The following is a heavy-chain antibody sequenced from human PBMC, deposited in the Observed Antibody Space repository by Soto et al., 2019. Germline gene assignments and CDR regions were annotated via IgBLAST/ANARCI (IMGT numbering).Heavy chain of an antibody. CDR2: ISAYNGNT. CDR1: GYTFTSYG. CDR3: ASSVRFPRAFDI. D-gene: IGHD3-3*01. V-gene: IGHV1-18*01. Sequence: VKVSCKASGYTFTSYGISWVRQAPGQGLEWMGWISAYNGNTNYAQKLQGRVTMTTDTSTSTAYMELRSLRSDDTAVYYCASSVRFPRAFDIWGQGTMVTVSS. J-gene: IGHJ3*02.